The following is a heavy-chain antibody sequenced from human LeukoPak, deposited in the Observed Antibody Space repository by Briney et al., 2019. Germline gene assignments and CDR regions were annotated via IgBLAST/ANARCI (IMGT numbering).Heavy chain of an antibody. Sequence: GESLKISCKGSGYSFTSYWIGWVRQMPGKGLEWMGIIYPGDPDTRYSPSFQGQVTISADKSISTAYLQWSSLKASDTAMYYCARRLPRGYSGYDPYYFDYWGQGTLVTVSS. CDR2: IYPGDPDT. D-gene: IGHD5-12*01. J-gene: IGHJ4*02. CDR1: GYSFTSYW. V-gene: IGHV5-51*01. CDR3: ARRLPRGYSGYDPYYFDY.